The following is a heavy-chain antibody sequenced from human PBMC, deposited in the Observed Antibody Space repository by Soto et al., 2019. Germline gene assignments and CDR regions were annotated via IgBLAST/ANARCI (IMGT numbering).Heavy chain of an antibody. CDR1: GFTFSIYG. Sequence: EVQLLESGGGLVQPGGSLRLSCAASGFTFSIYGMTWVRQAPGKGLEWVSGIDDTTYYADSVKGRFTISRDNSKNTLYLQMNSLRAEDTAVYYCAKNGDNRQYDYWGQGTLVTVSS. J-gene: IGHJ4*02. CDR2: IDDTT. D-gene: IGHD7-27*01. V-gene: IGHV3-23*01. CDR3: AKNGDNRQYDY.